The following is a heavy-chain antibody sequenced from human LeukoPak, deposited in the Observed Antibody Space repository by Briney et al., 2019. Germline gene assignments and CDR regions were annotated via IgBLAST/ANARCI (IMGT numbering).Heavy chain of an antibody. V-gene: IGHV3-74*01. CDR3: ARAHYYDSPFDP. CDR1: GFTFSSYW. Sequence: AGGSLRLSCAASGFTFSSYWMHWVRQAPGKGLVWVSRINSDGSSTSYADSVKGRFTISRDNAKNTLYLQMNSLRAEDTAVYYCARAHYYDSPFDPWGQGTLVTVSS. D-gene: IGHD3-22*01. J-gene: IGHJ5*02. CDR2: INSDGSST.